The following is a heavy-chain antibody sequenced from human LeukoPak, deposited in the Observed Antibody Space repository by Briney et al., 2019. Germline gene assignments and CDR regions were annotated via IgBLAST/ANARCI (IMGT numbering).Heavy chain of an antibody. J-gene: IGHJ6*02. CDR2: INPNSGGT. CDR3: ARTYGSGANPFGMDV. Sequence: ASVKVSCKASGYTFTGYYMHWVRQAPGQGLEWMGWINPNSGGTNYAQKFQGRVTMTRDTSISTAYMELSRLRSEDTAVYYCARTYGSGANPFGMDVWGQGTTVTVSS. V-gene: IGHV1-2*02. D-gene: IGHD3-10*01. CDR1: GYTFTGYY.